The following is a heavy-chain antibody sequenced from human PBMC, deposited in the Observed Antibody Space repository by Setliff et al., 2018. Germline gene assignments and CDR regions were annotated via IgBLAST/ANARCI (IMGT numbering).Heavy chain of an antibody. D-gene: IGHD3-3*01. CDR1: GFTFSTYR. Sequence: GGSLRLSCAASGFTFSTYRMHWVRQAPGKGLEWVAVIWDDGVKKYHADSVKGRFTISRDNAKNTLFLQMNSLRAEDTAVYYCARDPYYNFWSGYYGPNYYMDVWGKGTTVTVSS. CDR3: ARDPYYNFWSGYYGPNYYMDV. V-gene: IGHV3-33*08. J-gene: IGHJ6*03. CDR2: IWDDGVKK.